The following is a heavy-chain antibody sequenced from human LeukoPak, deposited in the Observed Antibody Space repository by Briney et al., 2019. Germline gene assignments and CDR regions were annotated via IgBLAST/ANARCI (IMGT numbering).Heavy chain of an antibody. J-gene: IGHJ5*02. CDR1: GGSFSGYY. V-gene: IGHV4-34*01. Sequence: SETLSLTCAVYGGSFSGYYWSWIRQPPGKGLEWIGEINHSGSTNYNPSLKSRVTISVDTSKNQFSLKLSSVTAADTAVYYCARDGDTNNWFDPWGQGTLVTVSS. CDR3: ARDGDTNNWFDP. CDR2: INHSGST. D-gene: IGHD5-18*01.